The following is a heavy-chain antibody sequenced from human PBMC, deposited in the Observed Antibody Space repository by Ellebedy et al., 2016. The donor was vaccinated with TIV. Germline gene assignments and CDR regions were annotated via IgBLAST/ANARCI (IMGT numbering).Heavy chain of an antibody. Sequence: SETLSLTCTVSGGSISSGDYYWSWIRQPPGKGLEWIGYIYYSGSTYYNPSLKSRVTISVDTSKNQFSLKLSSVTAADTAVYYCARHGKEGGYSYGRLGNWFDPWGQGTLVTVSS. CDR2: IYYSGST. CDR3: ARHGKEGGYSYGRLGNWFDP. D-gene: IGHD5-18*01. V-gene: IGHV4-30-4*01. CDR1: GGSISSGDYY. J-gene: IGHJ5*02.